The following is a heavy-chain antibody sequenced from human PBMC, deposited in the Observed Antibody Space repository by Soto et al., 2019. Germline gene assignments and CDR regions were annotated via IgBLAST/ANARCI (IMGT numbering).Heavy chain of an antibody. CDR1: GGSFSGYY. J-gene: IGHJ4*02. D-gene: IGHD3-10*01. CDR2: INHSGST. V-gene: IGHV4-34*01. CDR3: ARAAPTMVRGVISADY. Sequence: ASETLSLTCAVYGGSFSGYYWSWIRQPPGKGLEWIGEINHSGSTNYNPSLKSRVTISVDTSKNQFSLKLSSVTAADTAVYYCARAAPTMVRGVISADYWGQGTLVTVSS.